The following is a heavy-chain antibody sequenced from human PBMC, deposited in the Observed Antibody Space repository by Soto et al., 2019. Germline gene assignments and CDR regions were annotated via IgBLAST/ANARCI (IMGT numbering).Heavy chain of an antibody. CDR3: ARGRRYCTTTSCYPPALFPYGMDV. CDR2: FNRDGDKT. J-gene: IGHJ6*02. CDR1: GSTFPIYD. D-gene: IGHD2-2*01. Sequence: QVQLVQSGAEVKKPGASVKVSSGTSGSTFPIYDTTWVRQSAGQGLAGRGWFNRDGDKTGYAQKFQGRFTMTRDTSISTAYMELNSLRSEDTAVYYCARGRRYCTTTSCYPPALFPYGMDVWGQGTTVTVSS. V-gene: IGHV1-8*01.